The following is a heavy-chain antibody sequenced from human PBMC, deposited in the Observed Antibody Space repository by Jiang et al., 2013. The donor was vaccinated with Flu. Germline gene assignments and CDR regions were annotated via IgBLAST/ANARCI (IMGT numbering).Heavy chain of an antibody. CDR3: ARDPRVIVVVTAISYNYGMDV. J-gene: IGHJ6*02. CDR2: TYYRSKWYN. D-gene: IGHD2-21*02. CDR1: GDSVSSKSAA. V-gene: IGHV6-1*01. Sequence: SQTLSLTCAISGDSVSSKSAAWNWIRQSPSRGLEWLGRTYYRSKWYNDYAVSVKSRITINPDTSKNQFSLQLNSVTPEDTAVYYCARDPRVIVVVTAISYNYGMDVWGQGTTVTVSS.